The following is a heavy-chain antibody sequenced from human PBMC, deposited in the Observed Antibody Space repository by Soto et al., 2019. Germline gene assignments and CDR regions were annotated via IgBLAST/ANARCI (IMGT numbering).Heavy chain of an antibody. V-gene: IGHV3-23*01. Sequence: GGSLRLSCAASGFTFSSYAMSWVRQAPGKGLEWVSAISGSGGSTYYADSVKGRFTISRDNSKNTLYLQMNSLRAEDTAVYYFAKDRSIAARGGMDVWGQATTVTVS. J-gene: IGHJ6*01. CDR1: GFTFSSYA. CDR3: AKDRSIAARGGMDV. D-gene: IGHD6-6*01. CDR2: ISGSGGST.